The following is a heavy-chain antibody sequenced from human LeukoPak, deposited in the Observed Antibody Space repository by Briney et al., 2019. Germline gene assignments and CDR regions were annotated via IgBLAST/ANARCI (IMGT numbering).Heavy chain of an antibody. J-gene: IGHJ6*04. CDR2: ISSSSSHI. CDR1: GFIFSTKS. V-gene: IGHV3-21*01. Sequence: GGTLRLYCAGSGFIFSTKSMKWVGQAPGKGLEGGSSISSSSSHIFYAVSVKARLTISRDNANTSLYLQIYTLRAQDTAVYYCARYTRFGALYDSSFHGIYVCGKGTPVTVSS. D-gene: IGHD3-10*01. CDR3: ARYTRFGALYDSSFHGIYV.